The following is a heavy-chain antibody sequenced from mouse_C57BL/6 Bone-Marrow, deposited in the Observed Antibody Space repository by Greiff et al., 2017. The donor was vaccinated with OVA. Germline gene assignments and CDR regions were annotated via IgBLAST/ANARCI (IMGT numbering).Heavy chain of an antibody. J-gene: IGHJ3*01. CDR2: IYPGSGST. CDR3: AREGSSYRDWFAY. Sequence: QVQLQQPGAELVKPGASVKMSCKASGYTFTSYWITWVKQRPGQGLEWIGDIYPGSGSTNYNEKFKSKATLTVDTSSSTAYMQLSSLTSEDSAVYYCAREGSSYRDWFAYWGQGTLVTVSA. CDR1: GYTFTSYW. D-gene: IGHD1-1*01. V-gene: IGHV1-55*01.